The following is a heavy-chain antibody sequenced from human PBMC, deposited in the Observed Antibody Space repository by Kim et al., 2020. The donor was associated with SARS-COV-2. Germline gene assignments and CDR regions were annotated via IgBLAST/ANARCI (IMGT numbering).Heavy chain of an antibody. Sequence: SETLSLTCAVYGGSFSGYYWSWIRQPPGKGLEWIGEINHSGSTNYNPSLKSRVTISVDTSKNQFSLKLSSVTAADTAVYYCARVGGVYYYGSGSYRSKKVKDLDAFDIWGQGTMVTVSS. J-gene: IGHJ3*02. V-gene: IGHV4-34*01. D-gene: IGHD3-10*01. CDR1: GGSFSGYY. CDR2: INHSGST. CDR3: ARVGGVYYYGSGSYRSKKVKDLDAFDI.